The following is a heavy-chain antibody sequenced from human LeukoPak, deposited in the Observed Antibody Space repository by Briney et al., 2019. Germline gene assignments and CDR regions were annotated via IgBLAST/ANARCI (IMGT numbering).Heavy chain of an antibody. CDR1: GGTFNNSA. D-gene: IGHD4-17*01. Sequence: ASVKVSCKTSGGTFNNSAISWVRQAPGQGLEWLGGLMPLFGTAGYAQKFQGRVTITRDESTRTVYLELTSLTSDDTAVYYCARDVHGDYGSGWFDHWGQGTLVSVSS. CDR3: ARDVHGDYGSGWFDH. V-gene: IGHV1-69*05. CDR2: LMPLFGTA. J-gene: IGHJ5*02.